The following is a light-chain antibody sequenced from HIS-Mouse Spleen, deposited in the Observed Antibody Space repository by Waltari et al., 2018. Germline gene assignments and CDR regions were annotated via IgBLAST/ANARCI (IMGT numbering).Light chain of an antibody. V-gene: IGLV1-47*01. J-gene: IGLJ3*02. CDR1: SSNIGSNY. CDR3: AAWADSLSGPWV. Sequence: QSVLTQPPSASGTPGQRVTISCSGSSSNIGSNYVYWYQQLPGTAPKLLIYRNNQRPSGVPGRFSGSKSGTSSSLAISGLRSEDEADYYCAAWADSLSGPWVFGGGTKLTVL. CDR2: RNN.